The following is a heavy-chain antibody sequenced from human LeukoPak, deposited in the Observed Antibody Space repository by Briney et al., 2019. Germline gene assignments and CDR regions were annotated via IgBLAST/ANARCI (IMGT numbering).Heavy chain of an antibody. Sequence: SETLSLTCTASGYSISLGYYWGWIRHSPGKGLGWIGSIYHSGSTYYTASLKSRVTISVDTSKNQLSLQLTSLSAADTAVYFCARHLGGAGIDQWGQGTLVTVSS. J-gene: IGHJ4*02. CDR1: GYSISLGYY. V-gene: IGHV4-38-2*02. CDR2: IYHSGST. CDR3: ARHLGGAGIDQ. D-gene: IGHD3-10*01.